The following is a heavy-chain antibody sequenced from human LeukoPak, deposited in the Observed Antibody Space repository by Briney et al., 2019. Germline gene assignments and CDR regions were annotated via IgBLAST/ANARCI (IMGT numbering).Heavy chain of an antibody. CDR1: GFNFRNAW. D-gene: IGHD2-2*01. CDR2: IKSKGDGGTA. CDR3: TTAYCSSGTYYYEGIN. V-gene: IGHV3-15*01. Sequence: GGSLRLSCAASGFNFRNAWMSWVRQAPGKGLEWAGRIKSKGDGGTADYAAPVKGRFTISRDDSKNTLYLQMNSLKTEDTAVYYCTTAYCSSGTYYYEGINWGQGVLVAVSS. J-gene: IGHJ4*02.